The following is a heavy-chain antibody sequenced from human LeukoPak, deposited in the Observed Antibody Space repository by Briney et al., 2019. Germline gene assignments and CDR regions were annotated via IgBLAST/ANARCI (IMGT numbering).Heavy chain of an antibody. Sequence: PSETLSLTCTVSGGSISSHYWSWLRQPPGKGLEWIGYIYYSGSTNYNPSLKSRVTISVDTSKNQFSLKLSSVTAADTAVYYCARDRGGPYCSGGSCFAYWGQGTLVTVSS. J-gene: IGHJ4*02. CDR3: ARDRGGPYCSGGSCFAY. CDR1: GGSISSHY. V-gene: IGHV4-59*11. D-gene: IGHD2-15*01. CDR2: IYYSGST.